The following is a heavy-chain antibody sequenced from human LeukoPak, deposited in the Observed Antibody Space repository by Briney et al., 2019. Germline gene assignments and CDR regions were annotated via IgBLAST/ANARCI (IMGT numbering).Heavy chain of an antibody. J-gene: IGHJ3*02. Sequence: AASVKVSCKASGYTFTSYDINWVRQATGQGLEWMGWMNPNSGNTGYAQKFQGRVTMTRNTSISTAYMELSSLRSEDTAVYYCASSRPYYDILTGYYFDIWGQGTMVTVSS. D-gene: IGHD3-9*01. CDR2: MNPNSGNT. CDR3: ASSRPYYDILTGYYFDI. V-gene: IGHV1-8*01. CDR1: GYTFTSYD.